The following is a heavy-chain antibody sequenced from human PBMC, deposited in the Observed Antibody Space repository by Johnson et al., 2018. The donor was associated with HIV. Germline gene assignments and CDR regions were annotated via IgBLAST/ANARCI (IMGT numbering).Heavy chain of an antibody. CDR3: AREMATICPQNFCDAFDI. V-gene: IGHV3-30*03. D-gene: IGHD5-24*01. Sequence: VQLVESGGGGVQPGRSLRLSCAASGFTFSNYGMHWVRQAPGKGLEWVAVILYDGSNKYYADSVKGRFTISRDNSKNTLYLQMNSLRAEDTAVYYCAREMATICPQNFCDAFDIWGQGTMVTVSS. CDR1: GFTFSNYG. J-gene: IGHJ3*02. CDR2: ILYDGSNK.